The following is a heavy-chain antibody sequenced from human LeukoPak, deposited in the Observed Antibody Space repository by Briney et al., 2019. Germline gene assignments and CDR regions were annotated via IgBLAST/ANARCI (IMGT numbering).Heavy chain of an antibody. CDR3: ASRVTDY. V-gene: IGHV3-30*19. CDR1: GFTFSSYG. Sequence: GGSLRLSCAASGFTFSSYGMHWVRQAPGKGLEWVAVISYDGSNKYYADSVKGRFTISRDNSKNTLYLQMNSLRAEDTAVYYCASRVTDYWGQGPLVTVSS. D-gene: IGHD4-11*01. CDR2: ISYDGSNK. J-gene: IGHJ4*02.